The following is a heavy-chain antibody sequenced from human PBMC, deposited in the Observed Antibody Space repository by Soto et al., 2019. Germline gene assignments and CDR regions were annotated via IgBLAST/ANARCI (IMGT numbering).Heavy chain of an antibody. CDR2: IGAADDP. Sequence: PGGSLRLSCAASGFTFSTYDMHWVRQATGKGLVWVSAIGAADDPYYSGSVKGRFTISRENAKSSLSLQMDSLRVGDTAVSYCARAYSGQLPRRADYYYAMDVWGPGTTVTVSS. CDR3: ARAYSGQLPRRADYYYAMDV. V-gene: IGHV3-13*05. CDR1: GFTFSTYD. J-gene: IGHJ6*02. D-gene: IGHD2-2*01.